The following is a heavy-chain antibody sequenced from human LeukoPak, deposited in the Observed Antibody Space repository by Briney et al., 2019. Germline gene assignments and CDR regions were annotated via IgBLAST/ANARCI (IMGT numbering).Heavy chain of an antibody. V-gene: IGHV1-46*01. CDR2: INPSGGST. CDR3: ARDGIVGATTFDY. CDR1: GYPFTGYY. Sequence: ASVKVSCKASGYPFTGYYMHWVRQAPGQGLEWMGIINPSGGSTSYAQKFQGRVTMTRDMSTSTVYMELSSLRSEDTAVYYCARDGIVGATTFDYWGQGTLVTVSS. D-gene: IGHD1-26*01. J-gene: IGHJ4*02.